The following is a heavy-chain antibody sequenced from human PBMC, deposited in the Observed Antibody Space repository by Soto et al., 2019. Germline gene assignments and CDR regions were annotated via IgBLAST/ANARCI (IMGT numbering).Heavy chain of an antibody. CDR3: ARDRGYCSSTSCYLDYYFDY. D-gene: IGHD2-2*01. CDR2: INPNSGGT. CDR1: GYTFTGYY. J-gene: IGHJ4*02. V-gene: IGHV1-2*02. Sequence: ASVKVSCKXSGYTFTGYYMHWVRQAPGQGLEWMGWINPNSGGTNYAQKFQGRVTMTRDTSISTAYMELSRLRSDDTAVYYCARDRGYCSSTSCYLDYYFDYWGQGTLVTVSS.